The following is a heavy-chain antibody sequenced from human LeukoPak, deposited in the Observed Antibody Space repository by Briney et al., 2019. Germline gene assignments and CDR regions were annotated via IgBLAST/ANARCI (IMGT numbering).Heavy chain of an antibody. Sequence: PSETLSRTCTVSGGSISSYYWSWIRQPPGKGLEWIGYVHYTGSTNYIPSPKSRVIISVDTSKNQLSLKLSSVTAADTAVYYCARGLFGEFYYYYYVDVWGKGTTVTVSS. J-gene: IGHJ6*03. D-gene: IGHD3-10*02. CDR2: VHYTGST. CDR3: ARGLFGEFYYYYYVDV. CDR1: GGSISSYY. V-gene: IGHV4-59*01.